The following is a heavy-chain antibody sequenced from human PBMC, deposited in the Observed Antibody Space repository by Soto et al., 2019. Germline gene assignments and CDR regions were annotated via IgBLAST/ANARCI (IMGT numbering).Heavy chain of an antibody. J-gene: IGHJ4*02. CDR3: ARGGSGYTWFNEF. V-gene: IGHV1-69*13. Sequence: GPSVKVSCKASGGLFSSYPISWVRQVPGQGPEWMGGIIPVFQTAYYTQRFQGRVTITADESTNTAYMELSSLRSEDTAIYYCARGGSGYTWFNEFWGQGTLVTVSS. CDR1: GGLFSSYP. D-gene: IGHD3-22*01. CDR2: IIPVFQTA.